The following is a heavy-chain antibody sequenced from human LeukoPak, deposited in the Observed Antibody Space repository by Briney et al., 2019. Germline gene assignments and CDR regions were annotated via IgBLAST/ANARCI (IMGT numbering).Heavy chain of an antibody. J-gene: IGHJ4*02. CDR1: GFTFSSYG. V-gene: IGHV3-23*01. Sequence: GGSLRLSCAASGFTFSSYGMSWVRQAPGKGLEWVSAISGSGGSTYYADSVKGRFTISRDNSKNTLYLQMNSLRAEDTAVYYCARVLNHYYDSSGFDYWGQGTLVTVSS. CDR2: ISGSGGST. CDR3: ARVLNHYYDSSGFDY. D-gene: IGHD3-22*01.